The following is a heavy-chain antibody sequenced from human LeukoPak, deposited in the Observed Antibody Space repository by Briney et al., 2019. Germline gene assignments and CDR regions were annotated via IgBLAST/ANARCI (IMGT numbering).Heavy chain of an antibody. CDR1: GYTFTSYG. J-gene: IGHJ4*02. CDR2: ISAYNGNT. V-gene: IGHV1-18*04. D-gene: IGHD5-18*01. Sequence: ASVKVSCKASGYTFTSYGISWVRQAHGQGLEWMGWISAYNGNTNYAQKLQGRVTMTTDTSTSTAYMELRSLRSDDTAVYYCARAMRIQLREDYWGQGTLVTVSS. CDR3: ARAMRIQLREDY.